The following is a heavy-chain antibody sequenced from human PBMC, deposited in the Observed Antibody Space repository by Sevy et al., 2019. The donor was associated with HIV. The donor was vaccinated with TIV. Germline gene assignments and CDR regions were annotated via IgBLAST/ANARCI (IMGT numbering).Heavy chain of an antibody. CDR2: IKSKTDGGTT. J-gene: IGHJ5*02. Sequence: GGSLRLSCAASGFTFNNAWMSWVRQAPGKGLEWVXHIKSKTDGGTTDYAAPVKGRFTISRDDSKNTLYLQMNSLKTEDTAVYYCTTTWSGXYSVARXDXWGQGTLVTVSS. CDR1: GFTFNNAW. D-gene: IGHD3-3*01. CDR3: TTTWSGXYSVARXDX. V-gene: IGHV3-15*01.